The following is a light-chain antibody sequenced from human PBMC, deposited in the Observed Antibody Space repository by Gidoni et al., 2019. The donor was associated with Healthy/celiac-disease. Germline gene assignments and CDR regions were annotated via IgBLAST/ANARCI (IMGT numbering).Light chain of an antibody. Sequence: IVRTQSPDSLAVSLGERATNNCKSSQSVLYSSNNKNYLAWYQQKPGQPPKLLIYWASTRESGVPERFSGSGSGTDFTLTISSLQAEDVAVYYCQQYYSTPFTFGPGTKVDIK. V-gene: IGKV4-1*01. CDR1: QSVLYSSNNKNY. CDR2: WAS. J-gene: IGKJ3*01. CDR3: QQYYSTPFT.